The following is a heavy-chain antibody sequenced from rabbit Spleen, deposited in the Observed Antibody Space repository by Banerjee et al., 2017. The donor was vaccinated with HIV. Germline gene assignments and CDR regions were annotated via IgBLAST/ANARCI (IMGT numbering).Heavy chain of an antibody. V-gene: IGHV1S40*01. CDR2: AYSGSSGST. Sequence: QSLEESGGGLVKPGASLKLTCKASGFAFNSVYDMCWVRQAPGKGLEWVACAYSGSSGSTYSATWAKGRFTISKTSSTTVTLQMTSLTAADTATYFCARDLTGVIGWNFGWWGPGTLVTVS. CDR1: GFAFNSVYD. CDR3: ARDLTGVIGWNFGW. D-gene: IGHD1-1*01. J-gene: IGHJ4*01.